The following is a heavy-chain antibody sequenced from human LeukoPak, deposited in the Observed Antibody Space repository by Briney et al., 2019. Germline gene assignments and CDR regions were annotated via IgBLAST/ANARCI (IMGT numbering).Heavy chain of an antibody. CDR1: GDSSSSVTDY. J-gene: IGHJ6*03. D-gene: IGHD6-6*01. CDR3: ARIAAPPLYYYYYMDV. Sequence: SSETLSLTCTVSGDSSSSVTDYWAWIRQPPGKGLEWIASGDYSGGTYYNPSLESRVTISVDTSKNQFSLKLSSVTAADTAVYYCARIAAPPLYYYYYMDVWGKGTTVTVSS. V-gene: IGHV4-39*07. CDR2: GDYSGGT.